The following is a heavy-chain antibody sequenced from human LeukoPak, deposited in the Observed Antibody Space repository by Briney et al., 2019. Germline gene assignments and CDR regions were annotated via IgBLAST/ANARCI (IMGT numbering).Heavy chain of an antibody. Sequence: PGGSLRLSCAASGFTFSSYWMQWVRQAPGQGLVWVSRISSDGSSTTYADSVKGRFTISRDNSKNTLYLQMNSLRAEDTAVYYCAKVPPAFNSRGRWGQGTLVTVSS. CDR2: ISSDGSST. D-gene: IGHD4-23*01. V-gene: IGHV3-74*01. CDR3: AKVPPAFNSRGR. CDR1: GFTFSSYW. J-gene: IGHJ4*02.